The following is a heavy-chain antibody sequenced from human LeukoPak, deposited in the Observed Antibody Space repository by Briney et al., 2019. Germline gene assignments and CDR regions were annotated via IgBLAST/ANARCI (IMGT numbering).Heavy chain of an antibody. CDR3: ARAIAGWLVHYYYYGMDV. V-gene: IGHV3-30-3*01. Sequence: GGSLRLSCAASGFTFSSYAMHWVRQAPGKGLEWVAVISYDGSNKYYADSVKGRFTISRDNSKNTLYLQMNSLRAEDTAVYYCARAIAGWLVHYYYYGMDVWGQGTTVTVSS. D-gene: IGHD6-19*01. CDR1: GFTFSSYA. J-gene: IGHJ6*02. CDR2: ISYDGSNK.